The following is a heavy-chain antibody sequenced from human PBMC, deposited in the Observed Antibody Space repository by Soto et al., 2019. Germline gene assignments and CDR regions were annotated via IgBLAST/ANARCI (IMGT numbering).Heavy chain of an antibody. CDR1: GFTFSTYW. CDR3: ARPYCSGGSCYNWFDP. Sequence: GGSLRLSCAASGFTFSTYWMSWVRQAPGKGLEWVANIKQDGSQKYYVDSVEGRFTIYRDNAKNSLYLQMNSLRAEDTAIYYCARPYCSGGSCYNWFDPWGQGTLVTVSS. D-gene: IGHD2-15*01. CDR2: IKQDGSQK. V-gene: IGHV3-7*03. J-gene: IGHJ5*02.